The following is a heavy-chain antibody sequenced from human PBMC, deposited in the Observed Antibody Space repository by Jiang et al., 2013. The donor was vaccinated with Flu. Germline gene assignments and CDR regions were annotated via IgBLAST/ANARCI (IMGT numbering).Heavy chain of an antibody. CDR1: GDSVSSNSAA. CDR3: AREVVITEGYYFDY. D-gene: IGHD3-22*01. Sequence: QTLSLTCAISGDSVSSNSAAWNWIRQSPSRGLEWLGRTHYRSKWYNDYAVSVKSRMTINPDTSKNQFSLQLNFVTPEDTAMYYCAREVVITEGYYFDYWGPGTLVTVSS. J-gene: IGHJ4*02. CDR2: THYRSKWYN. V-gene: IGHV6-1*01.